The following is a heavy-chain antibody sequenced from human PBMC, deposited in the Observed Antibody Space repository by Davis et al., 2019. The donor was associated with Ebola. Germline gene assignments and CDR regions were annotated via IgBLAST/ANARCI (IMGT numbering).Heavy chain of an antibody. CDR1: GGSISSYY. J-gene: IGHJ6*03. V-gene: IGHV4-59*01. CDR3: ARGATIFGVIYYYYMDV. D-gene: IGHD3-3*01. Sequence: PSETLSLTCTVSGGSISSYYWSWIRQPPGKGLEWIGYIYYSGSTNYNPSLKSRVTISVDTSKNQFSLKLSSVTAADTAVYYCARGATIFGVIYYYYMDVWGKGTTVTVSS. CDR2: IYYSGST.